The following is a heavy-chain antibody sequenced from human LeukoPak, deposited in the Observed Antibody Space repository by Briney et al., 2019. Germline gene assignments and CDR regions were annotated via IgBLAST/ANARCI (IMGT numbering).Heavy chain of an antibody. CDR3: ARVGGVIVMTDAFDI. CDR1: GFTFSSYW. J-gene: IGHJ3*02. CDR2: IKQDGSEK. D-gene: IGHD3-16*02. V-gene: IGHV3-7*01. Sequence: PGGSLRLSCAASGFTFSSYWMSWVRQAPGKGLEWVANIKQDGSEKYYVDSVKGRFTISRDNAKNSLYLQMNSLRAEDTAVYYCARVGGVIVMTDAFDIWGQGTMVTVSS.